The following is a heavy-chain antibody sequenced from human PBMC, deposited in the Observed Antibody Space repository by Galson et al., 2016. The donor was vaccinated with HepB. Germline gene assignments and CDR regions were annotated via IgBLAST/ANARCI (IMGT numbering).Heavy chain of an antibody. V-gene: IGHV1-18*01. D-gene: IGHD2-2*02. J-gene: IGHJ4*02. CDR2: ISGYNGNT. Sequence: SVKVSCKASGYSFTTYAINWVRQAPGQGLEWMGWISGYNGNTNYAQRLQGRISMTTDTSQSTAYMELRSLRSDDTAVYYCARLGQSGRPLLYDYLGQGPVVTVSS. CDR1: GYSFTTYA. CDR3: ARLGQSGRPLLYDY.